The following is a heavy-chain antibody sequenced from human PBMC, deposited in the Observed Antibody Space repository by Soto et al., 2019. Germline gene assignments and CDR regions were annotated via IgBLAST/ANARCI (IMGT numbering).Heavy chain of an antibody. D-gene: IGHD5-18*01. CDR2: IYYSGST. CDR3: ASHLGDTAMVTRYYYGMDV. Sequence: PSETLSLTCTVSGGSISSSSYYWGWIRQPPGKGLEWIGSIYYSGSTYYNPSLKSRVNISVDTSKNQFSLKLSSVTAADTAVYYCASHLGDTAMVTRYYYGMDVWGQGTTVTVSS. CDR1: GGSISSSSYY. V-gene: IGHV4-39*01. J-gene: IGHJ6*02.